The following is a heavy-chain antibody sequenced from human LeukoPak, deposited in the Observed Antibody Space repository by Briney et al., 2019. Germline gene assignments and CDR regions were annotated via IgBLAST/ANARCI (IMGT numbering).Heavy chain of an antibody. Sequence: GGSLRLSCAAPGFTFSSYEMNWVRQAPGKGLEGVSYISSSGSTIYYADSVKGRFTISRDNAKNSLYLQMNSLRAEDTAVYYCARIDSSGYYIDYWGQGTLVTVSS. V-gene: IGHV3-48*03. CDR1: GFTFSSYE. CDR2: ISSSGSTI. J-gene: IGHJ4*02. CDR3: ARIDSSGYYIDY. D-gene: IGHD3-22*01.